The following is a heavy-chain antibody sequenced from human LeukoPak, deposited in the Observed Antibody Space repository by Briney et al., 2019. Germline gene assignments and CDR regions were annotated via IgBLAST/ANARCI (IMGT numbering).Heavy chain of an antibody. D-gene: IGHD3-10*01. J-gene: IGHJ4*02. CDR1: GYTFTSYA. Sequence: ASVKVSCKASGYTFTSYAMHWVRQAPGQRLEWVGWINAGNGNTKYSQKFQGRVTITRDTSASTAYMELSSLRSEDTAVYYCARGFLGGFGDYWGQGTLVTVSS. CDR2: INAGNGNT. V-gene: IGHV1-3*01. CDR3: ARGFLGGFGDY.